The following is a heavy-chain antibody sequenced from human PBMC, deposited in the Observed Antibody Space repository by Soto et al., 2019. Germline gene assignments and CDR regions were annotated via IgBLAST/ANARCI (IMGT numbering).Heavy chain of an antibody. CDR3: ALRKTGSYFDY. D-gene: IGHD7-27*01. V-gene: IGHV3-23*01. J-gene: IGHJ4*02. CDR1: GFTFSTYA. CDR2: ISASGTST. Sequence: LRLSCAGAGFTFSTYAMSWVRQAPGKGLEWVSAISASGTSTFYVGSVKGRFTISRDNSMNTLYLQMNSLRADDTAVYYCALRKTGSYFDYWGQGSLVTVSS.